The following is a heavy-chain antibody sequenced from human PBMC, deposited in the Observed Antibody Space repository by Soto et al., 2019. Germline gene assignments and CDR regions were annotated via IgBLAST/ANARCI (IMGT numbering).Heavy chain of an antibody. Sequence: GASVKVSCKTSGYKFVSNHIHWVRQTPAQGLEWMGIINPIDGSISYAQKFRGRVTVTRDTPTSSVYMELRGLTPADTAVYFCARDLFGSWTIDYWGPGTLVTVSS. J-gene: IGHJ4*02. D-gene: IGHD6-13*01. CDR1: GYKFVSNH. V-gene: IGHV1-46*01. CDR3: ARDLFGSWTIDY. CDR2: INPIDGSI.